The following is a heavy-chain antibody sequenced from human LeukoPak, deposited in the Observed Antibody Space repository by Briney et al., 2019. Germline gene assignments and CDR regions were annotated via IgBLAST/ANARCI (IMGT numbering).Heavy chain of an antibody. J-gene: IGHJ4*02. D-gene: IGHD5-18*01. Sequence: GESLKISCKGSGYSFTSYWIGWVRQMPGKGLEWMGIIYPGDSDTRYSPSFQGQVTISADKSISTAYLQWSSLKASDTAMYYCARRGYSYGSSFIYYFDYWGQGTLVTVSS. CDR2: IYPGDSDT. V-gene: IGHV5-51*01. CDR3: ARRGYSYGSSFIYYFDY. CDR1: GYSFTSYW.